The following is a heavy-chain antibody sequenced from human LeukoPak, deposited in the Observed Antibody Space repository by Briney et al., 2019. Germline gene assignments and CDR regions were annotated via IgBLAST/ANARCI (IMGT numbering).Heavy chain of an antibody. V-gene: IGHV1-8*01. CDR1: GYTFTSYD. CDR3: ARVEYSSSSEVYYYYMDV. D-gene: IGHD6-6*01. Sequence: ASLRVSCKASGYTFTSYDINWVRQATGQGLEWMGWMNPNSGITGYAQKFQGRVTMTRNTSISTAYMELSSLRSEDTAVYYCARVEYSSSSEVYYYYMDVWGKGTTVTVSS. CDR2: MNPNSGIT. J-gene: IGHJ6*03.